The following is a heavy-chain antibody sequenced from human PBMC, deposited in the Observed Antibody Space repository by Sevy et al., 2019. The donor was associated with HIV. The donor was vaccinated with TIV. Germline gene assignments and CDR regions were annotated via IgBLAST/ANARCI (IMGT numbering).Heavy chain of an antibody. CDR2: IKSKTDGGTT. V-gene: IGHV3-15*01. Sequence: GESLKISCAASGFILSNAWMTWVRQAPGKGPEWVGRIKSKTDGGTTDYAAPVKGRFTISIDDSRNTLYLQMNSLKTEDTAVYYCTTPTYYYDSSGYYYTYWGQGTLVTVSS. CDR3: TTPTYYYDSSGYYYTY. J-gene: IGHJ4*02. D-gene: IGHD3-22*01. CDR1: GFILSNAW.